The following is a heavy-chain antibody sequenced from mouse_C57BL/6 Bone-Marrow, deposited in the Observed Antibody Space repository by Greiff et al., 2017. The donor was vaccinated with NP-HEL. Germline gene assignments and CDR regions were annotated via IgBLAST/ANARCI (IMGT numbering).Heavy chain of an antibody. CDR2: ISNLAYSI. CDR3: ASHVHYYGSRYAMDY. V-gene: IGHV5-15*01. Sequence: EVMLVESGGGLVQPGGSLKLSCAASGFTFSDYGMAWVRQAPRKGPEWVAFISNLAYSIYYADTVTGRFPISRENAKNTLYLEMSSLRSEGTAIYYCASHVHYYGSRYAMDYWGQGTSVTVSS. CDR1: GFTFSDYG. D-gene: IGHD1-1*01. J-gene: IGHJ4*01.